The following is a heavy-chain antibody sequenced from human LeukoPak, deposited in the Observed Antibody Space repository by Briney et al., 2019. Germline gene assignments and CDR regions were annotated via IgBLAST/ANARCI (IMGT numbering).Heavy chain of an antibody. Sequence: PSETLSLTCGVSGGSFSDYYWSWIRQSPEKGLEWIGDINHSGNSNYNPSLKSRVTISVDTSRNQFSLKLSSVTAADTAVYYCAMKAVPRPRLHDAFDFWGQGTVVSVSS. CDR2: INHSGNS. CDR3: AMKAVPRPRLHDAFDF. J-gene: IGHJ3*01. V-gene: IGHV4-34*01. D-gene: IGHD5/OR15-5a*01. CDR1: GGSFSDYY.